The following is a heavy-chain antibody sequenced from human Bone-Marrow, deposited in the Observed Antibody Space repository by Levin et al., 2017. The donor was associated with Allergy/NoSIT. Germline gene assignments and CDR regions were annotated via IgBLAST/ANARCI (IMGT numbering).Heavy chain of an antibody. CDR2: IKRDGSEK. CDR3: TRGGSSSSWYWEY. Sequence: GESLKISCAGSGFTFSTYWMTWVRQAPGKGLEWVANIKRDGSEKYYVDSVKGRFTISRDNAENSLFLQMNSLRAEDTAIYYCTRGGSSSSWYWEYWGQGTLVTVSS. CDR1: GFTFSTYW. D-gene: IGHD6-13*01. J-gene: IGHJ4*02. V-gene: IGHV3-7*01.